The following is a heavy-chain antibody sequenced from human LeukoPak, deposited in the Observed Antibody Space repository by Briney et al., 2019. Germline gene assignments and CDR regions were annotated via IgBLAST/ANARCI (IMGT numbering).Heavy chain of an antibody. CDR3: ARDLGIAASDY. V-gene: IGHV3-21*01. Sequence: GGSLRLSCAAPGFTFSSYAMSWVRQAPGKGLEWVSSISSSSSYIYYADSVKGRFTISRDNAKNSLYLQMNSLRAEDTAVYYCARDLGIAASDYWGQGTLVTVSS. CDR1: GFTFSSYA. CDR2: ISSSSSYI. J-gene: IGHJ4*02. D-gene: IGHD6-25*01.